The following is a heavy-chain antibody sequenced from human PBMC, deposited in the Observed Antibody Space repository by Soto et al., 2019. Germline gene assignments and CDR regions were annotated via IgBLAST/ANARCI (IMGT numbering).Heavy chain of an antibody. CDR2: INHSGST. J-gene: IGHJ5*02. D-gene: IGHD1-26*01. V-gene: IGHV4-34*01. CDR1: GGSFSGYY. Sequence: PSETLSLTCAVYGGSFSGYYWSWIRQPPGKGLEWIGEINHSGSTNYNPSLKSRVTISVDTSKNQFSLKLSSVTAADTAVYYCERASYYAPPRAWGQGTLVTVSS. CDR3: ERASYYAPPRA.